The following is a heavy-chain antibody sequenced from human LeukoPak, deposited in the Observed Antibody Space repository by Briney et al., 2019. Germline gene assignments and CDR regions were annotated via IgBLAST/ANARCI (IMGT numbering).Heavy chain of an antibody. J-gene: IGHJ4*02. CDR3: ARVGRELGAFDY. Sequence: ASVKVSCKASGYTFTSYYMHWVRQAPGQGLEWMGIINPSGGSTSYAQKFQGRVTMTGDTSTSTVYMELSSLRSEDTAVYYCARVGRELGAFDYWGQGTLVTVSS. V-gene: IGHV1-46*01. CDR1: GYTFTSYY. D-gene: IGHD1-26*01. CDR2: INPSGGST.